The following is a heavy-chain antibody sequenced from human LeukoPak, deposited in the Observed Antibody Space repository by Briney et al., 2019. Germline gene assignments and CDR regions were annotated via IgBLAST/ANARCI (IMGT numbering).Heavy chain of an antibody. CDR1: GFIVSNYY. V-gene: IGHV3-53*01. CDR3: ARDSSGPAF. CDR2: IFDGGGT. J-gene: IGHJ4*02. Sequence: GGSLRLSCAASGFIVSNYYMSWVRQAPGKGLEWVSVIFDGGGTFYSDSVKGRFTVSRDYSKNTLYLQMNSLRADDTAVYYCARDSSGPAFWGQGTLSPSPQ. D-gene: IGHD3-22*01.